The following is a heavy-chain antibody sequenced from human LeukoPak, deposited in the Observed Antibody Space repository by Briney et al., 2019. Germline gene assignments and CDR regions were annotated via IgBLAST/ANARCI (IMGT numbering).Heavy chain of an antibody. V-gene: IGHV3-23*01. CDR3: AKVTYYFGSGTYHFPDY. J-gene: IGHJ4*02. CDR1: GFTFSSFV. Sequence: GGSLRLSCAASGFTFSSFVMSWVRQAPGKGLEWISTISGSGGSTYYADSVKGRFTISRVNSKSTLSLQMNGLRADDTAIYYCAKVTYYFGSGTYHFPDYWGQGILVTVSS. D-gene: IGHD3-10*01. CDR2: ISGSGGST.